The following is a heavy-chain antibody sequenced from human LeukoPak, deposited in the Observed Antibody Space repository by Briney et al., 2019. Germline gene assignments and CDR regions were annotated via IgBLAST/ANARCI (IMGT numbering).Heavy chain of an antibody. Sequence: GASVTVSFKSSGYSFIDYYIQWVRQAPGQGLEWVGWINPKNGGTHYAQNFRGRVTMTSDTSISTLYMELTTLRSDDTAVFYCARDMMQGVMGYWGQGTLVTVSS. CDR3: ARDMMQGVMGY. CDR2: INPKNGGT. CDR1: GYSFIDYY. D-gene: IGHD3-16*01. V-gene: IGHV1-2*02. J-gene: IGHJ4*02.